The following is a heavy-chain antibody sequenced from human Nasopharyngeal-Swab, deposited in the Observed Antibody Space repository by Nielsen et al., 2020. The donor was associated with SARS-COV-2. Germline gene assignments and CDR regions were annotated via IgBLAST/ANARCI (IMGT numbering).Heavy chain of an antibody. CDR1: GFTFSNAW. Sequence: GESLKISCAASGFTFSNAWMSWVRQAPGKGLERVGRIKSKADGGTTDYAAPVKGRFTISRDDSKNTLYLQMNILKTEDTAVYYCTTRNLNLDAFDIWGQGTMVTVSS. D-gene: IGHD1-14*01. V-gene: IGHV3-15*01. J-gene: IGHJ3*02. CDR3: TTRNLNLDAFDI. CDR2: IKSKADGGTT.